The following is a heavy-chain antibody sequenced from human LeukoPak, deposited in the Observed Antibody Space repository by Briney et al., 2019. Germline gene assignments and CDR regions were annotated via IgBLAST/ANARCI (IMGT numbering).Heavy chain of an antibody. CDR1: GFTFNSYW. CDR3: GYSSGWLFDY. Sequence: QPGGSLRLSRAASGFTFNSYWVNWVRQAPGKGLEWVANINQDGSDKKYVDSVKGRFTISRDNDKNSVYLQMNGLRAEDTAVYYCGYSSGWLFDYWGQGAQVTVSS. V-gene: IGHV3-7*01. J-gene: IGHJ4*02. D-gene: IGHD6-19*01. CDR2: INQDGSDK.